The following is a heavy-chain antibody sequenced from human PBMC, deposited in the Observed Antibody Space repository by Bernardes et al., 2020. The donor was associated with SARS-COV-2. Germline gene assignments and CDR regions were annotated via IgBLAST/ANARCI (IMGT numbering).Heavy chain of an antibody. CDR3: ARGLNWFHP. V-gene: IGHV4-59*01. J-gene: IGHJ5*02. Sequence: SKPLPFTCTFCGVCITDTYWSWIQQPPGKGLEWIDYVYNTGSTKYNPSLKSRVTISLDTSKSQFSLQVDSVTAADTAVYYCARGLNWFHPWGQGTLVTVSS. CDR1: GVCITDTY. CDR2: VYNTGST.